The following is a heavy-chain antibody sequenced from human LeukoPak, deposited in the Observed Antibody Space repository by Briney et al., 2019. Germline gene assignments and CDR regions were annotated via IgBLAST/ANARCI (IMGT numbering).Heavy chain of an antibody. V-gene: IGHV1-46*01. Sequence: ASVKVSCKASGYTFTSYYMHWVRQAPGQGLEWMGIINPSGGSTSYAQKFQGRVTMTRDTSTSTVYMELSSLRSEDTAVYYCARDPSGITGSNWFDPWGQGTLVTVSS. CDR1: GYTFTSYY. D-gene: IGHD1-20*01. CDR3: ARDPSGITGSNWFDP. CDR2: INPSGGST. J-gene: IGHJ5*02.